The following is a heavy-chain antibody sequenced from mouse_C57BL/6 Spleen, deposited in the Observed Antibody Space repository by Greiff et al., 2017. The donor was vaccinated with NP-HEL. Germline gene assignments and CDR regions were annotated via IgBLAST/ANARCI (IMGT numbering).Heavy chain of an antibody. Sequence: EVKVEESGGGLVKPGGSLKLSCAASGFTFSDYGMHWVRQAPEKGLEWVAYISSGSSTIYYADTVKGRFTISRDHAKNTLFLQMTSRRSEDTAMYYCAKAYGSSYAMDYWGQGTSVTVSS. D-gene: IGHD1-1*01. V-gene: IGHV5-17*01. CDR2: ISSGSSTI. CDR3: AKAYGSSYAMDY. CDR1: GFTFSDYG. J-gene: IGHJ4*01.